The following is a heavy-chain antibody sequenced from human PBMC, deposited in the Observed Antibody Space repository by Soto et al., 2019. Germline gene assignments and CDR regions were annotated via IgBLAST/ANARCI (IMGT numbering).Heavy chain of an antibody. CDR1: GYTFTGYY. CDR3: ARSHDYDAGYNWFDP. CDR2: INPNSGGT. Sequence: EASVKVSFKASGYTFTGYYMHWVRQAPGQGLERMGWINPNSGGTNYAQKFQGWVTMTRDTSISTAYMELSRLRSDDTAVYYCARSHDYDAGYNWFDPWGQGTLVTVSS. J-gene: IGHJ5*02. D-gene: IGHD4-17*01. V-gene: IGHV1-2*04.